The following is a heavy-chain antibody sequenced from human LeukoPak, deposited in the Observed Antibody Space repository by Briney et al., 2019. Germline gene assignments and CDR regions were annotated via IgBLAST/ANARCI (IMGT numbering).Heavy chain of an antibody. D-gene: IGHD4-17*01. CDR3: ARGPPLYGDYGY. CDR2: INAGNGNT. V-gene: IGHV1-3*01. CDR1: GYTFTSYA. Sequence: GGSLRLSCAASGYTFTSYAMHWVRQAPGQRLEWMGWINAGNGNTKYSQKFQGRVTITRDTSASTAYMELSSLRSEDTAVYYCARGPPLYGDYGYWGQGTLVTVSS. J-gene: IGHJ4*02.